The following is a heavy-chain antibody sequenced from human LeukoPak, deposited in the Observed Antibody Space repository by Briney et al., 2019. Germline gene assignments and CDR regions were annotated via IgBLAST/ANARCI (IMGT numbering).Heavy chain of an antibody. CDR2: IYSGGST. CDR1: GFTVSSDY. J-gene: IGHJ3*02. Sequence: GGSLRLSCAASGFTVSSDYINWFRQAPGKGLEWVSVIYSGGSTYYADSVEGRFTISRHTSKNTVYLYMNNLRPEDTAVYYCVRATSSLAFDIWGQGTKVTVSS. CDR3: VRATSSLAFDI. D-gene: IGHD6-6*01. V-gene: IGHV3-53*04.